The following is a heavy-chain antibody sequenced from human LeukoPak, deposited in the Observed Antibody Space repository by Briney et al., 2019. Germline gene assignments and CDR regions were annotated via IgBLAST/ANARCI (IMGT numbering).Heavy chain of an antibody. CDR2: IYYSGST. CDR1: GGSISSYY. J-gene: IGHJ3*02. V-gene: IGHV4-59*01. D-gene: IGHD4-23*01. Sequence: SETLSLTCTVSGGSISSYYWSWIRQPPGKGLEWIGYIYYSGSTNYNPSLKSRVTISVDTSKNQFSLKLSSVTAADTAVYYCARPILTPHDAFDIWGQGTMVTVSS. CDR3: ARPILTPHDAFDI.